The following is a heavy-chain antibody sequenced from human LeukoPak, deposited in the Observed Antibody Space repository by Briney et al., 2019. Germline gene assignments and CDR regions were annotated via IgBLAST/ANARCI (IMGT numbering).Heavy chain of an antibody. J-gene: IGHJ6*03. CDR1: GGTFSSYA. V-gene: IGHV1-69*05. Sequence: VASVKVSCKASGGTFSSYAISWVRQAPGQGLEWMGGIIPIFGTANYAQKFQGRVTITTDESTSTAYMELSSLRSEDTAVYYCARGYAAFSYIDVWGKGTTVTVSS. CDR2: IIPIFGTA. D-gene: IGHD2-15*01. CDR3: ARGYAAFSYIDV.